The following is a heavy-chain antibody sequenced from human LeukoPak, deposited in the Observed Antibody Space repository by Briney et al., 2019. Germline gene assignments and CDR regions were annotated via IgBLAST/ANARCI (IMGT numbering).Heavy chain of an antibody. V-gene: IGHV3-21*01. Sequence: PGGSLRLSCAASGFTFSSYSMNWVRQAPGKGLEWVSSISSSSSYIYYADSVKGRFTISRDNAKNSLYLQMNSLRAEDTAAYYCARDRYSYGEVDYWGQGTLVTVSS. CDR1: GFTFSSYS. CDR3: ARDRYSYGEVDY. J-gene: IGHJ4*02. D-gene: IGHD5-18*01. CDR2: ISSSSSYI.